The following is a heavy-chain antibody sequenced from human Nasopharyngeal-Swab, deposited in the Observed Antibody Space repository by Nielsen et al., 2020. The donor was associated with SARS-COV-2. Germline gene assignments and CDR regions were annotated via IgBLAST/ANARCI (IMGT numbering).Heavy chain of an antibody. V-gene: IGHV3-64D*06. CDR1: GFTFSSYA. J-gene: IGHJ5*02. Sequence: GGSLKISCSASGFTFSSYAMHWVRQAPGKGLEYVSAISSNGGSTYYADSVKGRFTISRDNSKNTLYLQMSSLRAEDTAVYYCVKDLGTGVRFDPWGQGTLVTVSS. CDR3: VKDLGTGVRFDP. D-gene: IGHD3-10*01. CDR2: ISSNGGST.